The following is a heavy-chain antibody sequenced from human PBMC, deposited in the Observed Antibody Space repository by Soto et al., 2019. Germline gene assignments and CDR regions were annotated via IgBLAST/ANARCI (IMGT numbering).Heavy chain of an antibody. Sequence: QVQLQQWGAGLLKPSETLSLNCAVTGGSLSGYYWSGIRQPPGKGLEWIGEVKDGGHTNYSPSLRGGVTIASDTSNNQFSLRLNSVTAADTGVYYCARGQEGVVATHWDQGSLVTVSS. CDR3: ARGQEGVVATH. J-gene: IGHJ4*02. D-gene: IGHD5-12*01. V-gene: IGHV4-34*01. CDR1: GGSLSGYY. CDR2: VKDGGHT.